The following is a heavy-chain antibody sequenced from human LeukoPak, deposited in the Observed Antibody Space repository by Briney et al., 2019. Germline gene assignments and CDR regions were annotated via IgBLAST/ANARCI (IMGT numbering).Heavy chain of an antibody. D-gene: IGHD2-2*02. CDR3: ARGEVVPAAIASPVDY. CDR1: GFTFSSYS. J-gene: IGHJ4*02. CDR2: ISSSSSYI. V-gene: IGHV3-21*01. Sequence: GASLRLSCAASGFTFSSYSMNWVRQAPGKGLEWVSSISSSSSYIYYADSVKGRFTISRDNAKNSLYLQMNSLRAEDTAVYYCARGEVVPAAIASPVDYWGQGTLVTVSS.